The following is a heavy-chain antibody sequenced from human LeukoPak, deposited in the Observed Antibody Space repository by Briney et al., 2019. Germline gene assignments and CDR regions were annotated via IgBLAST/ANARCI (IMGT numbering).Heavy chain of an antibody. Sequence: KPSETLSLTCTVSGGSISSSSYYWGWIRQPPGKGLEWIGSIYYSGSTYYNPSLKSRVTISVDTSKNQFSLKLSSVTAADTAVYYCARAPNTNDSSWFDPWGQGTLVTVSS. D-gene: IGHD5-18*01. V-gene: IGHV4-39*01. CDR3: ARAPNTNDSSWFDP. CDR1: GGSISSSSYY. CDR2: IYYSGST. J-gene: IGHJ5*02.